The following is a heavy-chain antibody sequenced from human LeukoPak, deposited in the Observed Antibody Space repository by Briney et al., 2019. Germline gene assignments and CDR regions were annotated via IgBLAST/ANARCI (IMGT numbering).Heavy chain of an antibody. J-gene: IGHJ4*02. Sequence: ASAKVSCKVSGYSLLEVAMHWVRQAPGKGLERGGSFDPEDGEDGETHYAQKLQGRVTMTEDASTDTAYMELNSLRSEDTAVYYCAMTERYAGRPFDYWGQGTLVTVSS. CDR2: FDPEDGEDGET. CDR1: GYSLLEVA. V-gene: IGHV1-24*01. D-gene: IGHD1-1*01. CDR3: AMTERYAGRPFDY.